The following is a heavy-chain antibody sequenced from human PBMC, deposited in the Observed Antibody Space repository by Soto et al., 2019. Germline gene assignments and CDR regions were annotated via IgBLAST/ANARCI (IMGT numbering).Heavy chain of an antibody. Sequence: PGGSLRLSCAASGFTFSSYWMSWVRQAPGKGLEWVANIKQDGSEKYYVDSVKGRFTISRDNAKNSLYLQMNSLRAEDTAVYYCARLYYDFWSGPNWFDPWGQGTLVTSPQ. CDR1: GFTFSSYW. J-gene: IGHJ5*02. CDR2: IKQDGSEK. CDR3: ARLYYDFWSGPNWFDP. D-gene: IGHD3-3*01. V-gene: IGHV3-7*01.